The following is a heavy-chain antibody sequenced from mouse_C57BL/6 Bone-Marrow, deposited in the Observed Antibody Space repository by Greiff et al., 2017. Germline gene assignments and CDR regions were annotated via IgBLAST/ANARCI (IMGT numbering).Heavy chain of an antibody. D-gene: IGHD1-1*01. V-gene: IGHV14-2*01. CDR1: GFNIKDYY. Sequence: EVQLQQSGAELVKPGASVKLSCTASGFNIKDYYIHWVKQRTEQGLEWIGRIDPEDGETKYAPKFQDQATITADTSTNTVYLQLSSLRSEDTAIYYCARSLIYYGTNYWGQGTTLTGSS. J-gene: IGHJ2*01. CDR3: ARSLIYYGTNY. CDR2: IDPEDGET.